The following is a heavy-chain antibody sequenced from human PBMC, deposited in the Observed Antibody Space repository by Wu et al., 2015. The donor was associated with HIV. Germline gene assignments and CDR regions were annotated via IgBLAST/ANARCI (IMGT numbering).Heavy chain of an antibody. CDR3: ARDAYCGGDCYSATLDY. CDR1: GGTFSSYA. V-gene: IGHV1-69*05. CDR2: IIPIFGTA. D-gene: IGHD2-21*02. Sequence: QVQLVQSGAEVKKPGSSVKVSCKASGGTFSSYAISWVRQAPGQGLEWMGGIIPIFGTANYAQKFQGRVTITTDESTSTAYMELSSLRSEDTAVYYCARDAYCGGDCYSATLDYWGQGNPGHRLL. J-gene: IGHJ4*02.